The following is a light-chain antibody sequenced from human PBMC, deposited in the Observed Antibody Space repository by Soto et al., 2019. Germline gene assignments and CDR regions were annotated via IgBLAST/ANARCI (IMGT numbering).Light chain of an antibody. Sequence: QSALTQPPSASGSPGQSVTISCTGTSSDVGGYNYVSWYQQHPGQAPKLMVYEVNKRPSGVPDRFSGSKSGNTASLTVSGRQAEDEADYYCSSYAGSVLFGGGTQLTVL. CDR1: SSDVGGYNY. J-gene: IGLJ7*01. CDR2: EVN. V-gene: IGLV2-8*01. CDR3: SSYAGSVL.